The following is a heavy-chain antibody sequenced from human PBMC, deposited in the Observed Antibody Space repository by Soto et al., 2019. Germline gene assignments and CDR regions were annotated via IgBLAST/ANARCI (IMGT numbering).Heavy chain of an antibody. CDR3: AKLSTPPAVAGAFDI. J-gene: IGHJ3*02. CDR2: ISWNSGSI. D-gene: IGHD6-19*01. CDR1: GFTFDDYA. V-gene: IGHV3-9*01. Sequence: EVQLVESGGGLVQPGRSLRLSCAASGFTFDDYAMHWVRQAPGKGLEWVSGISWNSGSIGYADSVKGRFTISRDNAKNSLYLQMNSLRAEDTALYYCAKLSTPPAVAGAFDIWGQGTMVTVSS.